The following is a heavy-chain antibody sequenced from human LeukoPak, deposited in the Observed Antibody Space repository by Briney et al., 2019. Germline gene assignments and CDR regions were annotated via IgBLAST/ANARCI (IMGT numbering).Heavy chain of an antibody. V-gene: IGHV1-2*02. CDR1: GYTFTGYY. D-gene: IGHD3-9*01. CDR2: INPNSGGT. CDR3: ARLTRGYFDWLLSYYFDY. Sequence: ASVKVSCKASGYTFTGYYMHWVRQAPGQGLEWMGWINPNSGGTNYAQKFQGRVTMTRDTSISTAYMELRSLRSDDTAVYYCARLTRGYFDWLLSYYFDYWGQGTLVTVSS. J-gene: IGHJ4*02.